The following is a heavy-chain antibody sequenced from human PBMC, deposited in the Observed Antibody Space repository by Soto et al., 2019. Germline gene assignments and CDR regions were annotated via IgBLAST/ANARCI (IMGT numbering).Heavy chain of an antibody. J-gene: IGHJ4*02. CDR3: AGADVLRFLEWLPVTFDY. CDR2: ISAYNGNT. V-gene: IGHV1-18*01. CDR1: GYTFTSYG. D-gene: IGHD3-3*01. Sequence: ASVKVSCKASGYTFTSYGISWVRQAPGQGLEWMGWISAYNGNTNYAQKLQGRVTMTTDPSTSTAYMELRSLRSDDTAVYYCAGADVLRFLEWLPVTFDYWGQGTLVTVSS.